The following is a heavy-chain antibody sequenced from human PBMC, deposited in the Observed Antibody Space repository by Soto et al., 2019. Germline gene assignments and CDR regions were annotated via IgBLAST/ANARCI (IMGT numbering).Heavy chain of an antibody. CDR3: ARPRYGDHNYYFDY. CDR1: GFTFSSYG. J-gene: IGHJ4*02. Sequence: GGSLRLSCAASGFTFSSYGMHWVRQAPGKGLEWVAVIWYDGSNKYYADSVKGRFTISRDNSKNTLYLQMNSLRAEDTAVYYCARPRYGDHNYYFDYWGQGTLVTVSS. D-gene: IGHD4-17*01. V-gene: IGHV3-33*01. CDR2: IWYDGSNK.